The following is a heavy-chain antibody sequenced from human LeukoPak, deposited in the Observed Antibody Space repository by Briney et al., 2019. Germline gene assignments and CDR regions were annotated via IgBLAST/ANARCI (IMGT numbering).Heavy chain of an antibody. CDR2: ISYDGSNK. CDR3: ARESEAFDI. CDR1: GFTFRNCA. J-gene: IGHJ3*02. Sequence: GGSLRLSCAASGFTFRNCAMLWVRQAPGKGLEWVALISYDGSNKYYADSVKGRFTISRDNSKNSLYLQMNSLRTEDAAVYYCARESEAFDIWGRGTMVTVSS. V-gene: IGHV3-30-3*01.